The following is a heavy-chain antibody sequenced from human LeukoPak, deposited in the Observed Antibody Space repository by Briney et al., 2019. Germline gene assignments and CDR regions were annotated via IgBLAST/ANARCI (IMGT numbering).Heavy chain of an antibody. Sequence: GGSLRLSCAASGFTFSSYAMHCVRQAPGKGLEWVAVISYDGSNKYYADSVKGRFTISRDNSKNTLYLQMNSLRAEDTAVYYCARDWDDSSGYCDYWGQGTLVTVSS. CDR1: GFTFSSYA. CDR2: ISYDGSNK. CDR3: ARDWDDSSGYCDY. V-gene: IGHV3-30-3*01. D-gene: IGHD3-22*01. J-gene: IGHJ4*02.